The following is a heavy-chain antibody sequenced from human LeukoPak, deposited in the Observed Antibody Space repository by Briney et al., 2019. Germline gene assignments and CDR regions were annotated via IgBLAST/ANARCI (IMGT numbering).Heavy chain of an antibody. D-gene: IGHD3-22*01. CDR1: GGSISSYY. V-gene: IGHV4-34*01. J-gene: IGHJ4*02. Sequence: KPSETLSLTCTVSGGSISSYYWSWIRQPPGKGLEWIGEINHSGSTNYNPSLKSRVTISVDKSKNQVSLKLSSVTAADTAVYYCASSPSGYWWNFDCWGQGTLVTVSS. CDR3: ASSPSGYWWNFDC. CDR2: INHSGST.